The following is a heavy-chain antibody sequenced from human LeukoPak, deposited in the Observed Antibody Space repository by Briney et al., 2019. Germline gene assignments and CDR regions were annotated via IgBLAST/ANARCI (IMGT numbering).Heavy chain of an antibody. CDR3: ARLAYCGGDCYSAVDY. CDR1: GGSISSGGYY. J-gene: IGHJ4*02. Sequence: SETLSLTCTVSGGSISSGGYYWSWIRQPPGKGLEWIGYIYYSGSTYYNPSLKSRVTISVDTSKNQFSLKLSSVTAADTAVYYCARLAYCGGDCYSAVDYWGQGTLVTVSS. D-gene: IGHD2-21*02. V-gene: IGHV4-30-4*01. CDR2: IYYSGST.